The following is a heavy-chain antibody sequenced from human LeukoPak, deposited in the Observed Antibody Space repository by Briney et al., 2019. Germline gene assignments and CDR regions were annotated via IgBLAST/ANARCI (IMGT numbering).Heavy chain of an antibody. V-gene: IGHV1-3*01. CDR3: ASYDSSGYYGTLGY. D-gene: IGHD3-22*01. CDR2: INAGNGNT. Sequence: GASVKVSCKASGYTFTGYYMHWVRQAPGQGLEWMGWINAGNGNTKYSQKFQGRVTITRDTSASTAYMELSSLRSEDTAVYYCASYDSSGYYGTLGYWGQGTLVTVSS. J-gene: IGHJ4*02. CDR1: GYTFTGYY.